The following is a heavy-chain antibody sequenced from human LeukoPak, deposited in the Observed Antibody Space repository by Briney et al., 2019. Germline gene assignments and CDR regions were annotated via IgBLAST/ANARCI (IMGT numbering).Heavy chain of an antibody. CDR2: INSDGSST. V-gene: IGHV3-74*01. CDR1: GFTFSSYW. CDR3: ARDRIWFGELPDY. J-gene: IGHJ4*02. D-gene: IGHD3-10*01. Sequence: PGGSLRLSCAASGFTFSSYWMHWVRQAPGKGLVWVSRINSDGSSTSYADSVKGRFTISRDNAKNTLYLQMNNLRAEDTAVYYCARDRIWFGELPDYWGQGTLVTVSS.